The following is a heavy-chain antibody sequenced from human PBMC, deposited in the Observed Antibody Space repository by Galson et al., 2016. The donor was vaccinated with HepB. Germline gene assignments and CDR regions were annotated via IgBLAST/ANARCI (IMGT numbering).Heavy chain of an antibody. D-gene: IGHD4-23*01. CDR3: AKDAATAVKEAFDI. CDR1: GFPFSHYA. V-gene: IGHV3-23*01. CDR2: ICGAGCTT. J-gene: IGHJ3*02. Sequence: SLRLSCAASGFPFSHYAMNWVRQAPGKRLEWVSAICGAGCTTYYADHVKGRFTISRDNSKNTLYLQLNRLGAEDTALYYCAKDAATAVKEAFDIWGQGTMVTVSS.